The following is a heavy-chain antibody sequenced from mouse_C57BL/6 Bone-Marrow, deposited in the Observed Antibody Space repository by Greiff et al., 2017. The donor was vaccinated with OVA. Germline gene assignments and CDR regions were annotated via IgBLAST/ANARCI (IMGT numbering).Heavy chain of an antibody. Sequence: VQLQQSDAELVKPGASVKISCKASGYTFTDHTIHWMKQRPEQGLEWIGYIYPRDGSTKSNEKFKGKATLTADKSSSAACMQLNSLTSEDSAVYFCARSSTAQATSYFDYWGQGTTLTVSS. D-gene: IGHD3-2*02. CDR3: ARSSTAQATSYFDY. CDR1: GYTFTDHT. J-gene: IGHJ2*01. V-gene: IGHV1-78*01. CDR2: IYPRDGST.